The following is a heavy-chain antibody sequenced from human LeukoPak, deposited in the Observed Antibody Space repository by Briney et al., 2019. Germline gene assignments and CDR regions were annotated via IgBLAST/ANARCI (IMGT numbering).Heavy chain of an antibody. CDR2: ISGSGGST. CDR1: GFTFSSYA. V-gene: IGHV3-23*01. Sequence: GGSLRLSCAASGFTFSSYAMSWVRQPPGKGLEWVSTISGSGGSTYYADSVKGRFTISRDNSKNTLYLQMNSLRAEDTAIYYCAKDRTVGASYWYFDLWGRGTLVTVSS. J-gene: IGHJ2*01. CDR3: AKDRTVGASYWYFDL. D-gene: IGHD1-26*01.